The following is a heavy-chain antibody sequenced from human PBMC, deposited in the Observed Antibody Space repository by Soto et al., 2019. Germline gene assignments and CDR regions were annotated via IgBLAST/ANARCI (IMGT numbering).Heavy chain of an antibody. J-gene: IGHJ6*02. CDR1: GYTFTNYW. CDR3: AASIFYYGMDV. V-gene: IGHV5-51*01. CDR2: IYPGDSDT. Sequence: GESLKISCKGSGYTFTNYWTGWVRQMPGKGLEWMGIIYPGDSDTKYNPSFQGQVTISADKSITTTYLQWSSLKASDTAIYYCAASIFYYGMDVWGQGTTVTVSS.